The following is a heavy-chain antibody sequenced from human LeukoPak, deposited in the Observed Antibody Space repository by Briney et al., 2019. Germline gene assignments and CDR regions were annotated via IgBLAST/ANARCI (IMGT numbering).Heavy chain of an antibody. V-gene: IGHV3-21*01. Sequence: PGGSLRLSCAASGFTFSTYSMNWVRQAPGKGLEWVSFISTRSTYIYYADSVKGRFTISRDNAKNSLYLQMNSLRAEDTAVYYCARARGRSINDAFDIWGQGTMVTVSS. CDR1: GFTFSTYS. CDR3: ARARGRSINDAFDI. CDR2: ISTRSTYI. J-gene: IGHJ3*02. D-gene: IGHD3-16*01.